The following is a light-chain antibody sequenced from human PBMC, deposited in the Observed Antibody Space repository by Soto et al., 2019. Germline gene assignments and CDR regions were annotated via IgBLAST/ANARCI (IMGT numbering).Light chain of an antibody. CDR2: GNS. Sequence: QSVLTQPPSVSGAPGQRVTISCTGSSSKIGAGYDVHWYQQLPGTAPKLLIYGNSNRPSGAPDRFSGSKSGTSASLAITGLQAEDEADYYCQSYDSSLSGPVVFGGGTKLTVL. CDR3: QSYDSSLSGPVV. CDR1: SSKIGAGYD. J-gene: IGLJ2*01. V-gene: IGLV1-40*01.